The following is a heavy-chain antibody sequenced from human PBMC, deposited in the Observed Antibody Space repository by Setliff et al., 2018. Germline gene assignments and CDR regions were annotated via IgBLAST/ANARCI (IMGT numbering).Heavy chain of an antibody. Sequence: ASVKVSCKTSGYTFTTYAISWMRQAPGQGLEWRGWINTNTGNQSYAQDFTGRFVFSLDTSVSTAYLQISSLKAEDTAVYYCARGYCSGGSCADFDYWGQGTLVTVSS. CDR1: GYTFTTYA. J-gene: IGHJ4*02. CDR2: INTNTGNQ. V-gene: IGHV7-4-1*02. CDR3: ARGYCSGGSCADFDY. D-gene: IGHD2-15*01.